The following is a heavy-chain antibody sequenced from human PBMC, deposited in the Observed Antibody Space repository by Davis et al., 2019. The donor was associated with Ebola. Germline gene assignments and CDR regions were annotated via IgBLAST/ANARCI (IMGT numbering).Heavy chain of an antibody. J-gene: IGHJ4*02. CDR3: AKTLPFLTDDY. D-gene: IGHD7-27*01. CDR2: ISGSGGST. V-gene: IGHV3-23*01. Sequence: GESLKISCAASGFTFSSYAMSWVRQAPGKGLEWVSTISGSGGSTYYADSVKGRFTISRDNSKNTLYLQMNSLRAEDTAVYYCAKTLPFLTDDYWGQGTLVTVSS. CDR1: GFTFSSYA.